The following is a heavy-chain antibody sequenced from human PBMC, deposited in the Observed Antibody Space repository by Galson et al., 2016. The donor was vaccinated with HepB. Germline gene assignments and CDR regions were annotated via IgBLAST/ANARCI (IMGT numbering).Heavy chain of an antibody. V-gene: IGHV3-30*04. CDR3: ARPGGTRINHHYYGLDV. D-gene: IGHD3-16*01. J-gene: IGHJ6*02. CDR2: ISHDGSNE. CDR1: GFTFMTYA. Sequence: SLRLSCAASGFTFMTYAMHWVRQAPGRGLEWVAVISHDGSNEYYADSVKGRFTISRDNSKSTLYLQMISLRAEDTALYYGARPGGTRINHHYYGLDVWGQGTTVTVSS.